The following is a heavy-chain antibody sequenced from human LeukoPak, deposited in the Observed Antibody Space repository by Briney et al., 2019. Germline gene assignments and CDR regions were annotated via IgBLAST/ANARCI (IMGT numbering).Heavy chain of an antibody. CDR1: GFTFSSYS. V-gene: IGHV3-21*01. Sequence: GGSLRLSCAASGFTFSSYSMNWVRQAPGKGLEWVSSISSSSSYIYYADSVKGRFTISRDNAKNSLYLQMNSLRAEDTAVYYCARTSGSYGYYFDYWGQGALVTVSS. CDR3: ARTSGSYGYYFDY. J-gene: IGHJ4*02. D-gene: IGHD1-26*01. CDR2: ISSSSSYI.